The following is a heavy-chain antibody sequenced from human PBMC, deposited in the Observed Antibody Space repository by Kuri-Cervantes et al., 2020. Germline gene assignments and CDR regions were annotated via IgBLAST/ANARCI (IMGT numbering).Heavy chain of an antibody. J-gene: IGHJ6*02. V-gene: IGHV3-15*01. CDR2: IKSKTDGGTT. Sequence: GESLKISCAASGFTFSNAWMSWVRQAPGKGLEWVGRIKSKTDGGTTDYAAPVKGRFTISRDDSKNTLYLQMNSLKTEDTAVYYCTTDGVYYYYGMDVWGQGTLVTVSS. CDR1: GFTFSNAW. CDR3: TTDGVYYYYGMDV. D-gene: IGHD3-10*01.